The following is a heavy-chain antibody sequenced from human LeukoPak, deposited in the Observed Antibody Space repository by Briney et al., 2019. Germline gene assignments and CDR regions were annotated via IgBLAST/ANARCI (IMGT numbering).Heavy chain of an antibody. CDR3: ARGGEEYSSSLVPDAFDI. D-gene: IGHD6-6*01. J-gene: IGHJ3*02. CDR1: GGSISSYN. CDR2: IYYSGST. Sequence: SETLPLTCTVSGGSISSYNWSWIRQPPGKGLEWIGYIYYSGSTNYNPSLKSRVTISVDTSKNQFSLKLSSVTAADTAVYYCARGGEEYSSSLVPDAFDIWGQGTMVTVSS. V-gene: IGHV4-59*01.